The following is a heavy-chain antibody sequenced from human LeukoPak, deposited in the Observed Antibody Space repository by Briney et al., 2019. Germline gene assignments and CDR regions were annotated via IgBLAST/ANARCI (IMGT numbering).Heavy chain of an antibody. CDR1: GFPFTNNP. CDR3: ARDGGKSYEIDY. CDR2: ISNDITTT. Sequence: PGGPLRLSCVVSGFPFTNNPMNWVRQAPGKGLEWVSYISNDITTTYYAESVKGRFTISRDNAKNSLYLQMNSLRVEDTAVYYCARDGGKSYEIDYWGQGTLVTVSS. J-gene: IGHJ4*02. D-gene: IGHD5-18*01. V-gene: IGHV3-48*01.